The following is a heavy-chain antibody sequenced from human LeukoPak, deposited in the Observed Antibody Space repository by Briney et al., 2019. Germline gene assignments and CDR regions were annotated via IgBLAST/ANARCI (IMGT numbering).Heavy chain of an antibody. CDR3: ARGGSNSLLFNWFDP. D-gene: IGHD6-6*01. V-gene: IGHV3-74*01. J-gene: IGHJ5*02. CDR1: GFTFSSHW. CDR2: INGDGSAT. Sequence: GGSLRLSCAASGFTFSSHWMHWVRQAPGKGLVWVSRINGDGSATSYADSVKGRFTISRDNAKNTLYLQMNSLRAEDTAVYYCARGGSNSLLFNWFDPWGQGTLVTVSS.